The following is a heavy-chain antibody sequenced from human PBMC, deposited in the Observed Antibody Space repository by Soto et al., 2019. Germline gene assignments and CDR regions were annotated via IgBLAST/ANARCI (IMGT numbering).Heavy chain of an antibody. J-gene: IGHJ5*02. D-gene: IGHD1-7*01. CDR3: ARGGYNWNYVWGGHTSNWFDP. CDR1: GGSFSCYY. Sequence: PSETLSLTCAVYGGSFSCYYWSWIRQPPGKGLEWIGEINHSGSTNYNPSLKSRVTISVDTSKNQFSLKLSSVTAADTAVYYCARGGYNWNYVWGGHTSNWFDPWGQGTLVTVSS. V-gene: IGHV4-34*01. CDR2: INHSGST.